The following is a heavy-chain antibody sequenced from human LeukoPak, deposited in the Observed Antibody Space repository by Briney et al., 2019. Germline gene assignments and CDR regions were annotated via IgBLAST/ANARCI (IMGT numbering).Heavy chain of an antibody. J-gene: IGHJ4*02. Sequence: GGSLRLSCTASGFTFGDYAMSWVRQAPGKGLEWVGFIRSKVYGGTPEYAASVKGRFTISRNDSKGIAYLQMNSLKTEDTAVYYCSRDQTPYYWGQGTLVTVSS. CDR2: IRSKVYGGTP. V-gene: IGHV3-49*04. CDR3: SRDQTPYY. CDR1: GFTFGDYA.